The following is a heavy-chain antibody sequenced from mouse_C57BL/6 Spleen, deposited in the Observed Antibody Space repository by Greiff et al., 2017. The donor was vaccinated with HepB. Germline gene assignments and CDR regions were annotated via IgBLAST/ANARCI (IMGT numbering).Heavy chain of an antibody. CDR1: GFTFSDYG. CDR3: ASTKFVTGHFDY. V-gene: IGHV5-17*01. CDR2: ISSGSSTI. D-gene: IGHD4-1*01. Sequence: EVKLMESGGGLVKPGGSLKLSCAASGFTFSDYGMHWVRQAPEQGLEWVAYISSGSSTIYYADTVKGRFTISRDNAKNTLFLQMTSLRSEDTAMYYCASTKFVTGHFDYWGQGTTLTVSS. J-gene: IGHJ2*01.